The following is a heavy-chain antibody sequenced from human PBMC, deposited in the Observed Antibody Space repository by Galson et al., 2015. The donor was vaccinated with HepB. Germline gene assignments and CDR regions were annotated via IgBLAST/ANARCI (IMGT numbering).Heavy chain of an antibody. CDR1: GYTFTNYY. V-gene: IGHV1-46*01. CDR2: INPSGGGT. J-gene: IGHJ4*02. CDR3: ARERAGDHDSSGYSFDY. Sequence: SVKVSCKASGYTFTNYYMHWVRQAPGQGLEWMGIINPSGGGTRYPQKFQGRVTMTRDTSTSTVYMELSSLRSEDTAVYYCARERAGDHDSSGYSFDYWGQGTLVTVSS. D-gene: IGHD3-22*01.